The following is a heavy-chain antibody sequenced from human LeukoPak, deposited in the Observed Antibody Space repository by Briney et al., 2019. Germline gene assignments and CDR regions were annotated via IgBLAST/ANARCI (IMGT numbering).Heavy chain of an antibody. Sequence: PSETLSLTCAVSGGSISSGGYSWSWIRQPPGKGLEWIGYIYHSGSTYYNPSLKSRVTISVDTSKSQFSLKLSSVTAADTAVYYCARDRGADGNFDYWGQGTLVTVSS. D-gene: IGHD1-1*01. J-gene: IGHJ4*02. CDR1: GGSISSGGYS. V-gene: IGHV4-30-2*01. CDR2: IYHSGST. CDR3: ARDRGADGNFDY.